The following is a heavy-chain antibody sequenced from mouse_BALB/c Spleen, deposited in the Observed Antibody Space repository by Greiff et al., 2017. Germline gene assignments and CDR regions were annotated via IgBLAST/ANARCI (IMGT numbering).Heavy chain of an antibody. CDR1: GFSLSTYGIG. V-gene: IGHV8-11*01. Sequence: SGPGILQPSQTLSLTCSFSGFSLSTYGIGVGWIRQPSGKGLEWLAHIWWNDNKYYNTALKSRLTISKDTSNNQVFLKIASVDTADTATYYCARIDYYGSSYGWYFDVWGAGTTVTVSS. J-gene: IGHJ1*01. CDR2: IWWNDNK. D-gene: IGHD1-1*01. CDR3: ARIDYYGSSYGWYFDV.